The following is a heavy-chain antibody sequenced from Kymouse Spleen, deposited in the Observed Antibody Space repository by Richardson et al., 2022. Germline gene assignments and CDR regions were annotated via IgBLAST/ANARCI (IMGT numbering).Heavy chain of an antibody. D-gene: IGHD1-7*01. Sequence: QVQLQQWGAGLLKPSETLSLTCAVYGGSFSGYYWSWIRQPPGKGLEWIGEINHSGSTNYNPSLKSRVTISVDTSKNQFSLKLSSVTAADTAVYYCAREGFITGTTRWFDPWGQGTLVTVSS. CDR3: AREGFITGTTRWFDP. J-gene: IGHJ5*02. V-gene: IGHV4-34*01. CDR2: INHSGST. CDR1: GGSFSGYY.